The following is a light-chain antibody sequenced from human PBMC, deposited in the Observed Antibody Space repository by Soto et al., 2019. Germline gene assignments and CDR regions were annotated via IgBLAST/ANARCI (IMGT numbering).Light chain of an antibody. J-gene: IGKJ1*01. CDR3: QQYGSSRT. Sequence: EIVLTQSPATLSLSPGERATLSCKASQSVSSSYLAWYQQKPGQAPRLLIYGASSRATGIPDRFSGSGSGTDFTLTISRLEPEDFAXYYCQQYGSSRTFGQGTKV. CDR2: GAS. V-gene: IGKV3-20*01. CDR1: QSVSSSY.